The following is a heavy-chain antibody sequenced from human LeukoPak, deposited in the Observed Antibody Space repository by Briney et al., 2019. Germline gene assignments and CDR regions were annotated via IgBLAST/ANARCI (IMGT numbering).Heavy chain of an antibody. CDR3: ARHIFCSTSCYLYYYYGMDV. CDR1: GGSISSSRYY. D-gene: IGHD2-2*01. J-gene: IGHJ6*02. Sequence: PSETLSLTCTASGGSISSSRYYWGRIRQPPGKGLEWIGSIYYSGSTYYNPSLKSRVTISVDTSKNQFSLKLSSVTAADTAVYYCARHIFCSTSCYLYYYYGMDVWGQGTTVTVSS. CDR2: IYYSGST. V-gene: IGHV4-39*01.